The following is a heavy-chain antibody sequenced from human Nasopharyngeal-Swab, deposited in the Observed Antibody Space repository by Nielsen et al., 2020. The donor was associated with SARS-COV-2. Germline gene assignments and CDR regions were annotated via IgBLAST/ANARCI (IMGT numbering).Heavy chain of an antibody. CDR3: AKAPGAAAGTVFDS. CDR2: ISGSDGST. V-gene: IGHV3-23*01. Sequence: GGSLRLSCAASGFTFRDYSMNWVRQAPGKGLEWVSAISGSDGSTHYADSVKGRFTISRGNSKDTVYLQMNNLRADDTAIYYCAKAPGAAAGTVFDSWGQGTLVTVSS. J-gene: IGHJ4*02. CDR1: GFTFRDYS. D-gene: IGHD6-13*01.